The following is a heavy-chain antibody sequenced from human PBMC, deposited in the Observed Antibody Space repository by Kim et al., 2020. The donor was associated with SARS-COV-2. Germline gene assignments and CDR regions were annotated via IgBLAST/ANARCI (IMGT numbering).Heavy chain of an antibody. D-gene: IGHD1-7*01. V-gene: IGHV1-2*02. Sequence: ASVKVSCKASGYTFTGYYMHWVRQAPGQGLEWMGWINPNSGGTNYAQKFQGRVTMTRDTSISTAYMELSRLRSDDTAVYYCARDGTGTTFSGDYWGQGTLVTVSS. J-gene: IGHJ4*02. CDR3: ARDGTGTTFSGDY. CDR2: INPNSGGT. CDR1: GYTFTGYY.